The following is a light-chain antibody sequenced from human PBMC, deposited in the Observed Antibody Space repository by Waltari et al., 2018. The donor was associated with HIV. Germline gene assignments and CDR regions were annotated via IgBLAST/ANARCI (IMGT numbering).Light chain of an antibody. Sequence: QSALAQPASVSGSPGQSITISCTGTSTDIGAYTYVSWYQKPPDRAPKVIIYQVKSRPSGVADRFSGSKSGNTASLTIAGLQAEDEADYYCSSYTTSSTYVFGRGTTVSVL. CDR1: STDIGAYTY. J-gene: IGLJ1*01. V-gene: IGLV2-14*01. CDR2: QVK. CDR3: SSYTTSSTYV.